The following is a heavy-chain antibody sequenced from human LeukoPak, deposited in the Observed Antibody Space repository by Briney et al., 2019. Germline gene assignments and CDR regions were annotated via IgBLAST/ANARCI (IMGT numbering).Heavy chain of an antibody. J-gene: IGHJ6*02. CDR1: GGSISSYY. CDR3: ARPMTADSTDYYYGLDV. Sequence: SETLSLTCTVSGGSISSYYWGWIRQPPGKGLEWIGSIYYSGITYYNPSLKSRVTISVDTSKNQFSLKLSSVTAADTAVYYCARPMTADSTDYYYGLDVWGQGTAVTVSS. V-gene: IGHV4-39*01. D-gene: IGHD2/OR15-2a*01. CDR2: IYYSGIT.